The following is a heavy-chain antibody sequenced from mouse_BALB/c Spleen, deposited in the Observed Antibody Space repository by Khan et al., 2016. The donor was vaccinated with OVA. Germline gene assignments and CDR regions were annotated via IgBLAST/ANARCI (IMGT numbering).Heavy chain of an antibody. D-gene: IGHD3-2*02. J-gene: IGHJ2*01. CDR2: IYPGTDNT. Sequence: VQLVESGAELVRPGTSVKLSCKTSGYTFTSYCIHWVKQRSGQGLEWIARIYPGTDNTYYSEKFKNKATLTADKSSSTAYLQLSSLKSEDSAVFFCAREEALYYFDYWGQGTTLTVSS. V-gene: IGHV1-76*01. CDR3: AREEALYYFDY. CDR1: GYTFTSYC.